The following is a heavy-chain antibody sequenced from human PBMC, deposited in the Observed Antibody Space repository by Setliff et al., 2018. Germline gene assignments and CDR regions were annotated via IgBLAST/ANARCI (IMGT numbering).Heavy chain of an antibody. Sequence: ASVKVSCKASGFTFKTYSFSWIRQAPGQGLEWVGWISGYNGNTNYAQKLQGRVTMTTDTSTSTAYMELRSLRSDDTAVYYCATSWGATPFDYWGQGTLVTVSS. J-gene: IGHJ4*02. CDR1: GFTFKTYS. CDR2: ISGYNGNT. V-gene: IGHV1-18*01. D-gene: IGHD1-26*01. CDR3: ATSWGATPFDY.